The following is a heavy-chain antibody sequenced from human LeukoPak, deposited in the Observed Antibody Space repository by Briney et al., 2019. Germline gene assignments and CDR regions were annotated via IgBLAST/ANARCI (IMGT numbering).Heavy chain of an antibody. CDR2: IYVCGST. Sequence: SETLSLTCTVSGGSISSYYLSWIGQPAGKGVEWMGRIYVCGSTNYNPSLHSRVTMSEDTSKTQFFLKLSSVAAAATAVYYCARTTGFWSGYYNYWSQGTLVTVSS. CDR1: GGSISSYY. J-gene: IGHJ4*02. D-gene: IGHD3-3*01. V-gene: IGHV4-4*07. CDR3: ARTTGFWSGYYNY.